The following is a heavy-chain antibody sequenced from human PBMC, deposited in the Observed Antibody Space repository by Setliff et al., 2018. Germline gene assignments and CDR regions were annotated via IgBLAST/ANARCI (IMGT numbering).Heavy chain of an antibody. J-gene: IGHJ3*02. D-gene: IGHD5-18*01. Sequence: TLSLTCTVSGGSISSGGYYWSWIRQHPGKGLEWIGYIYYSGSTYYNPSIKSRVTISVDTSKNQFSLKLNSVTAADTAVYYCARVPRFTDTRNAFDIWGQGTMVTVSS. CDR3: ARVPRFTDTRNAFDI. V-gene: IGHV4-31*03. CDR2: IYYSGST. CDR1: GGSISSGGYY.